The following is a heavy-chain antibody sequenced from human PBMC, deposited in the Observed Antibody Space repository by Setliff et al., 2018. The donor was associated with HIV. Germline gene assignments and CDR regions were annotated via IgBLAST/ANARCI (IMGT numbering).Heavy chain of an antibody. CDR2: IIPMYNIP. J-gene: IGHJ3*02. V-gene: IGHV1-69*13. Sequence: SVKVSCKTSGGTLSNYVITWVRQAPGQGLEWMGMIIPMYNIPAYAQKFQGRVTFTADGSTSTAYMELSSLSSEDTAVYYCARDQTGVAAAAFGGGSAWSDEGFDIWGQGTMVTVSS. D-gene: IGHD6-13*01. CDR1: GGTLSNYV. CDR3: ARDQTGVAAAAFGGGSAWSDEGFDI.